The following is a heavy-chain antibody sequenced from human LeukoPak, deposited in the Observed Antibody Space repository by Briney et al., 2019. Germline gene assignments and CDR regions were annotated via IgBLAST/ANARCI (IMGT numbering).Heavy chain of an antibody. CDR2: INHSGST. CDR1: GGSFSGYY. Sequence: SETLSLTCAVYGGSFSGYYWSWIRQPPGKGLEWIGEINHSGSTNYNPSLKSRVTISVDTSKNQFSLKLSSVTAADTAVYYCXRXXXSYYDILTGYYPRSLPYYFDYWGQGTLVTVSS. V-gene: IGHV4-34*01. D-gene: IGHD3-9*01. J-gene: IGHJ4*02. CDR3: XRXXXSYYDILTGYYPRSLPYYFDY.